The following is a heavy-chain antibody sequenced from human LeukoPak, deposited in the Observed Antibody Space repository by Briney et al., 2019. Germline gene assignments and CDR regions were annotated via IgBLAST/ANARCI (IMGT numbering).Heavy chain of an antibody. Sequence: GGSLRLSCAASEFSSSSYWMYWVRQAPGKGLVWVSRINTDGSSTSYADSVKSRFTISRDNAKNTLYLQMNSLRAEDTAVYYCARALRDYYYYMDVWGKGTAVTVSS. CDR1: EFSSSSYW. J-gene: IGHJ6*03. CDR2: INTDGSST. CDR3: ARALRDYYYYMDV. V-gene: IGHV3-74*01.